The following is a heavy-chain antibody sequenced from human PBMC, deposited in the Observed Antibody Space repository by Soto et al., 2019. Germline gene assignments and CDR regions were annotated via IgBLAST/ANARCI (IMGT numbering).Heavy chain of an antibody. CDR3: ATGRTWEVPFDY. D-gene: IGHD1-26*01. J-gene: IGHJ4*02. Sequence: ASVKVSCKVSGYTLTELSMHWVRQAPGKGLEWMGGFDPEDGDTIYAQKFQGRVTMTEDTSTDPAYMELSSLRSEDTAVYYCATGRTWEVPFDYWGQGTLVTVSS. CDR1: GYTLTELS. CDR2: FDPEDGDT. V-gene: IGHV1-24*01.